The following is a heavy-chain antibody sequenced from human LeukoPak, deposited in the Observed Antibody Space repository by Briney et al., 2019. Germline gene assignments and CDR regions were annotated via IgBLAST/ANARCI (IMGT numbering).Heavy chain of an antibody. CDR3: ARQGYSGHSQGAADY. J-gene: IGHJ4*02. D-gene: IGHD4-23*01. CDR1: GYTFSIYG. CDR2: ISAYNGNT. V-gene: IGHV1-18*01. Sequence: GASVKVSCKASGYTFSIYGFSWVRQAPGQGLEWMGWISAYNGNTNYAQKFQGGVTMTTDTSTSTAHMELRSLTSDDTAVYYCARQGYSGHSQGAADYWGQGTLVTVSS.